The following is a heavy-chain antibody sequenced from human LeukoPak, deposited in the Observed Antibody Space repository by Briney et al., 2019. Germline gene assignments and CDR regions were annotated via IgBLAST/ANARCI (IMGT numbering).Heavy chain of an antibody. CDR3: ATSPYYDSSGYYAGY. V-gene: IGHV4-59*08. Sequence: SETLSLTCTVSGGSISSYYWSWIRQPPGKGLEWIGYIYYSGSTNYNPSLKSRVTISVDTSKNQFSLKLSSVTAADTAVYYCATSPYYDSSGYYAGYWGQGTLVTVSP. CDR2: IYYSGST. D-gene: IGHD3-22*01. CDR1: GGSISSYY. J-gene: IGHJ4*02.